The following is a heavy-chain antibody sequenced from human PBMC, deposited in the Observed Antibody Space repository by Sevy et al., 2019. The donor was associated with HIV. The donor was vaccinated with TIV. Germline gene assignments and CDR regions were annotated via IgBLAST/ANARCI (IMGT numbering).Heavy chain of an antibody. CDR3: ARDQSNYGDYAMEFDY. Sequence: SETLSLTCTVSGYSISSGYYWGWIRQPPGKGLEWIGSIYHSGSTYYNPSLKSRVTISVDTSKNQFSLKLSSVTAAVTAVYYCARDQSNYGDYAMEFDYWGQGTLVTVSS. V-gene: IGHV4-38-2*02. J-gene: IGHJ4*02. CDR1: GYSISSGYY. D-gene: IGHD4-17*01. CDR2: IYHSGST.